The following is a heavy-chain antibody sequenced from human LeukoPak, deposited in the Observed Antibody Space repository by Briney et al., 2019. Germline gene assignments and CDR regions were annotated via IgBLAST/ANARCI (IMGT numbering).Heavy chain of an antibody. D-gene: IGHD3-9*01. J-gene: IGHJ4*02. CDR3: ASDQRYAFDY. CDR2: IRTSAEGANYA. V-gene: IGHV3-48*02. CDR1: GFRFRDYP. Sequence: QPGGSLRLSCATPGFRFRDYPMNWVRQAPGKGLEWVSNIRTSAEGANYAYYADSVKGRVTISRDDAKSTLYLHMNSLRDDDTAVYYCASDQRYAFDYWGQGILVTVSS.